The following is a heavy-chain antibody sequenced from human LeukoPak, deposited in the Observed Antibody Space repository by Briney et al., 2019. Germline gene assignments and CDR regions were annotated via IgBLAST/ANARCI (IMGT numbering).Heavy chain of an antibody. Sequence: GASVKVSCKASGGTFSSYAISWVRQAPGQGLEWMGGIIPIFGTANYAQKFQGRVTITADKSTSTAYMELSSLRFEDTAVYYCARVHHTYYYDSSGNFDYWGQGTLVTVSS. D-gene: IGHD3-22*01. J-gene: IGHJ4*02. CDR2: IIPIFGTA. CDR3: ARVHHTYYYDSSGNFDY. CDR1: GGTFSSYA. V-gene: IGHV1-69*06.